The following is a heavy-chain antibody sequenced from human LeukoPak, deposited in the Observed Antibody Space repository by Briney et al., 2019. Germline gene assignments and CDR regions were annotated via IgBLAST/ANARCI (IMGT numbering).Heavy chain of an antibody. CDR3: AAGETVVAIDY. CDR2: IYSSGST. Sequence: GSLRLSCAASGFTFSDYYMSWIRQAPGKGLEWIGYIYSSGSTDYNPSLKSRVTISVDTSKNQFSLKLRSVTAADTALYYCAAGETVVAIDYWGQGTLVTVSS. CDR1: GFTFSDYY. J-gene: IGHJ4*02. V-gene: IGHV4-59*01. D-gene: IGHD2-15*01.